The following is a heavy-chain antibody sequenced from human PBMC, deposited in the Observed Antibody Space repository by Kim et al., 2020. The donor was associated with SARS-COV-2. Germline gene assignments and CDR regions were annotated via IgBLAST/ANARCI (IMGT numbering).Heavy chain of an antibody. Sequence: ADSVKGRFTISRDNAKNTLYLQMNSLRAEDTAVYYCARVGARLVGAFDIWVQGTMVTVSS. V-gene: IGHV3-74*01. CDR3: ARVGARLVGAFDI. D-gene: IGHD1-26*01. J-gene: IGHJ3*02.